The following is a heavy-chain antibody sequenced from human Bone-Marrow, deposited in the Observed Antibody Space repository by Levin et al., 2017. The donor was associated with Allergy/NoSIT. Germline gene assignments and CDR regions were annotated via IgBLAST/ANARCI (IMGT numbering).Heavy chain of an antibody. D-gene: IGHD4-17*01. Sequence: GGSLRLSFAASGFTFSSFAMHWVRQAPGKGLEWVSVISYDGGKKYYADSVKGRFTTSRDNPKNTLYLQMNSLRAEDTAVYYCARDDDYGDYVLDYWGQGALVTVSS. CDR2: ISYDGGKK. V-gene: IGHV3-30-3*01. CDR1: GFTFSSFA. CDR3: ARDDDYGDYVLDY. J-gene: IGHJ4*02.